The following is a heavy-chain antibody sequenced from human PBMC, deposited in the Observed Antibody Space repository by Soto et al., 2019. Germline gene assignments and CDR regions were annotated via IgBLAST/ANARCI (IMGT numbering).Heavy chain of an antibody. D-gene: IGHD3-22*01. CDR2: ISYDGSNK. Sequence: GGSLRLSCAASGFTFSSYGLHWVRQAPGKGLEWVAAISYDGSNKYYADSVKGRFTTSRDNSKNTLYLQMNSLRAEDTAVYYCAKDQYYYDSSGIGGLDYWGQGTLVTVAS. CDR1: GFTFSSYG. J-gene: IGHJ4*02. CDR3: AKDQYYYDSSGIGGLDY. V-gene: IGHV3-30*18.